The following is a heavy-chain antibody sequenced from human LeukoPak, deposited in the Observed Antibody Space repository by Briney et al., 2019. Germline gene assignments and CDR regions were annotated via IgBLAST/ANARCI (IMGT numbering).Heavy chain of an antibody. Sequence: GGSLRLSCAASGFTVSSNYMSWVRQAPGKGLEWVSVSYSGGNTCYPDSVKGSFNISRDNSEHTLYLQMTSLRAEEKAVYYCARLYDSSGYGAFDIWGQGTMVTVSS. CDR2: SYSGGNT. D-gene: IGHD3-22*01. J-gene: IGHJ3*02. CDR1: GFTVSSNY. V-gene: IGHV3-66*01. CDR3: ARLYDSSGYGAFDI.